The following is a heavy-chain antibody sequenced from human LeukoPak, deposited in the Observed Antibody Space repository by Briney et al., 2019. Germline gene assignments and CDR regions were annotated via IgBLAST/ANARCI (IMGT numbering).Heavy chain of an antibody. Sequence: GGSLRLSCTASGFTFNIFGMYWVRQAPGKGLEWVAFIRNDGTHEKYGDSVKGRFTISRDNSKNTLYLLMNSLRGEGTAIYYWAKDPENMGDSGGPFDYWGQGTLVGASS. CDR1: GFTFNIFG. J-gene: IGHJ4*02. D-gene: IGHD2-21*01. CDR2: IRNDGTHE. CDR3: AKDPENMGDSGGPFDY. V-gene: IGHV3-30*02.